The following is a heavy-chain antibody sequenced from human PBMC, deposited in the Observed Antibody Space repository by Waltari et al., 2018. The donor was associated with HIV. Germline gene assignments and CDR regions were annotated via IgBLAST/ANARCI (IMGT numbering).Heavy chain of an antibody. J-gene: IGHJ5*02. CDR1: GDSISSSSYY. D-gene: IGHD2-21*02. CDR2: ISYSGST. V-gene: IGHV4-39*01. CDR3: ARRAVVVTAKGPFDP. Sequence: QLQLQESGPGLVKPSEPLSLTCTVSGDSISSSSYYCGWIRQPPGKGLEWIGSISYSGSTHSNSSLKSRVTISVDTSKSQFSLKLSSVTAADTAVYYCARRAVVVTAKGPFDPWGQGTLVTVSS.